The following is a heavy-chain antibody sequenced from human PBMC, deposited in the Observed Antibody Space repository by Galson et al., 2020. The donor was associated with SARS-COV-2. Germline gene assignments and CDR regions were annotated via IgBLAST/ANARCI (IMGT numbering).Heavy chain of an antibody. J-gene: IGHJ4*02. CDR1: GFTFSSYS. D-gene: IGHD3-9*01. CDR3: ARDPLLRYFDWLPLYFDY. CDR2: ISSSSSYI. Sequence: NSGGSLRLSCAASGFTFSSYSMNWVRQAPGKRLEWVSSISSSSSYIYYADSVKGRFTISRDNAKNSLYLQMNSLRAEDTAVYYCARDPLLRYFDWLPLYFDYWGQGTLVTVSS. V-gene: IGHV3-21*01.